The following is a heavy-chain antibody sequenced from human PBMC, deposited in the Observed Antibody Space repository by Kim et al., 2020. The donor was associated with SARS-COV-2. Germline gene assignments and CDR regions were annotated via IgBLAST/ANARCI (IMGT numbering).Heavy chain of an antibody. D-gene: IGHD2-15*01. Sequence: SETLSLTCTVSGGSISSSSYYWGWIRQPPGKGLEWIGSIYYSGSTYYNPSLKSRVTISVDTSKNQFSLKLSSVTAADTAVYYCASFGYCSGGSCYHFDYWGQGTLVTVSS. CDR1: GGSISSSSYY. J-gene: IGHJ4*02. V-gene: IGHV4-39*01. CDR3: ASFGYCSGGSCYHFDY. CDR2: IYYSGST.